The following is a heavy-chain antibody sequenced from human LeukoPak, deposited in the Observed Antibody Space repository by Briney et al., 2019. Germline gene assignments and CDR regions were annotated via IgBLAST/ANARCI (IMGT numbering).Heavy chain of an antibody. V-gene: IGHV4-34*01. CDR1: GGSFSGYY. Sequence: PSETLSLTCAVYGGSFSGYYWSWIRQPPGKGLEWIGEINHSGSTNYNPSLKSRVTISVDTSENQFSLKLSSVTAADTAVYYCANLDYYGSGSYYNDDNYWGQGTLVTVSS. J-gene: IGHJ4*02. CDR3: ANLDYYGSGSYYNDDNY. D-gene: IGHD3-10*01. CDR2: INHSGST.